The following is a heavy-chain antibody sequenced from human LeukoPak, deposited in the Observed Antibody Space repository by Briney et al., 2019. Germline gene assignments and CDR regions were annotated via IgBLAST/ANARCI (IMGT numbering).Heavy chain of an antibody. CDR2: ISSSSSYI. D-gene: IGHD6-13*01. CDR1: GFAFCSYS. CDR3: AGDSSNWNIDY. V-gene: IGHV3-21*01. J-gene: IGHJ4*02. Sequence: GGSLRLSCAASGFAFCSYSMNWVRQAPGKGLDWVSSISSSSSYIYYADSVKGRFTISRDNAKNSLYLQMNSLRVEDTAVYYCAGDSSNWNIDYWGQGTPVTVSS.